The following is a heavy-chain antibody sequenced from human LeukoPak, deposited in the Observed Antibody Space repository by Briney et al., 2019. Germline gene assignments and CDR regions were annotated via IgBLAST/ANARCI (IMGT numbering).Heavy chain of an antibody. CDR3: ARDRAPFYYYDSSGYSDY. Sequence: PGRSLRLSCAASGFTFSSYGMHWVRQAPGKGLEWVAVIWYDGSNKYYADSVKGRFTISRDNSKNTLYLQMNSLRAEDTAVYYCARDRAPFYYYDSSGYSDYWGQGTLVTVSS. CDR1: GFTFSSYG. V-gene: IGHV3-33*08. CDR2: IWYDGSNK. J-gene: IGHJ4*02. D-gene: IGHD3-22*01.